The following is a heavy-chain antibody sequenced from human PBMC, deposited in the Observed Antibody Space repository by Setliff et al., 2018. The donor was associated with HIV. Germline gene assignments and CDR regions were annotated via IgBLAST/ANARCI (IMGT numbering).Heavy chain of an antibody. Sequence: ASVKVSCKASGYTFTSYGISWVRQAPGQGLEWMGWISTYNDNTNYAQKLQGRVTMTTDTSTSTAYMELRSLRSDDTAVYYCARGIDILVKMGIYYHYMDVWGKGTTVTVSS. V-gene: IGHV1-18*01. D-gene: IGHD2-15*01. CDR1: GYTFTSYG. CDR2: ISTYNDNT. CDR3: ARGIDILVKMGIYYHYMDV. J-gene: IGHJ6*03.